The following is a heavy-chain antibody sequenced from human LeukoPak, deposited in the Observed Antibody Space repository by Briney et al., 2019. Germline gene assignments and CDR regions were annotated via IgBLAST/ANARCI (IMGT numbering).Heavy chain of an antibody. CDR3: ASPSNSGSYYRGAFDI. CDR2: ISAYNGNT. D-gene: IGHD1-26*01. V-gene: IGHV1-18*01. Sequence: ASVKVSCKASGYTFTSYGMSWVRQAPGQGLEWMGWISAYNGNTNYAQKLQGRVTMTTDTSTSTAYMELRSLRSDDTAVYYCASPSNSGSYYRGAFDIWGQGTMVTVSS. CDR1: GYTFTSYG. J-gene: IGHJ3*02.